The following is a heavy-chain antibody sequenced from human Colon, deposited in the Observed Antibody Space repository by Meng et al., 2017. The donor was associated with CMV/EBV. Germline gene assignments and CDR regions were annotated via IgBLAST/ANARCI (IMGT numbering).Heavy chain of an antibody. CDR3: VKGHTMINP. D-gene: IGHD3-16*01. Sequence: QVQLVQAGGGLFGPGGFLRLSCAASVFIFSDYYMTWIREAPGKGLEWVSYISPTGSDTNYADSVRGRFTISRDNAKNSLFLQMSSLTAEDTAVYYCVKGHTMINPWGQGTLVTVSS. CDR1: VFIFSDYY. J-gene: IGHJ5*02. V-gene: IGHV3-11*05. CDR2: ISPTGSDT.